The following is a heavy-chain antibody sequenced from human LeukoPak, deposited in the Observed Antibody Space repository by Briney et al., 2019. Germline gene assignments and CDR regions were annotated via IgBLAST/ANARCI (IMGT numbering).Heavy chain of an antibody. V-gene: IGHV3-23*01. J-gene: IGHJ4*02. CDR1: GFTFSSYA. D-gene: IGHD2-2*01. Sequence: HPGGSLRLSCAASGFTFSSYAMSWVRQAPGKGLEWVSAIVGSGGNMYYADSVKGRFTISRDNFKSTLYLQMNSLRAEDTAVYYCAKGLTWDSTSCSDWGQGTLVTVSS. CDR3: AKGLTWDSTSCSD. CDR2: IVGSGGNM.